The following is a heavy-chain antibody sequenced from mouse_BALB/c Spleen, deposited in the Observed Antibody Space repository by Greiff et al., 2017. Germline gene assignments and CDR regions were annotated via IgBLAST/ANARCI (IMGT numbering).Heavy chain of an antibody. V-gene: IGHV5-17*02. CDR1: GFTFSSFG. D-gene: IGHD1-1*01. Sequence: EVMLVESGGGLVQPGGSRKLSCAASGFTFSSFGMHWVRQAPEKGLEWVAYISSGSSTIYYADTVKGRFTISRDNPKNTLFLQMTSLRSEDTAMYYCARDTYYGSSSYYFDYWGQGTTLTVSS. CDR2: ISSGSSTI. J-gene: IGHJ2*01. CDR3: ARDTYYGSSSYYFDY.